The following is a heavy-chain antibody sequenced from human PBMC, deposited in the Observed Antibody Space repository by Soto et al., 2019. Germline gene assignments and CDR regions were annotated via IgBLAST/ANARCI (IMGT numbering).Heavy chain of an antibody. V-gene: IGHV4-4*02. J-gene: IGHJ6*02. CDR2: IYQTGST. Sequence: QVQLQESGPGLVKPSETRSLTCTVAGGCFSSGLWWSWVRQTPGRGLEWIGEIYQTGSTNYNPSLRSRVIISLDKPNNQFSLHVNSVSAADTAVYYCAKGYGSGSYSHYGMDVWGQGTTVTVSS. CDR3: AKGYGSGSYSHYGMDV. CDR1: GGCFSSGLW. D-gene: IGHD3-10*01.